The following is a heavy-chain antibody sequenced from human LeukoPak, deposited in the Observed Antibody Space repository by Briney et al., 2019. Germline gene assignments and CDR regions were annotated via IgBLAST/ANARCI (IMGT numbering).Heavy chain of an antibody. CDR1: GFTFSSYG. J-gene: IGHJ4*02. CDR2: IKQDGSEK. Sequence: GRSLRLSCVASGFTFSSYGMHWVRQAPGKGLEWVANIKQDGSEKYYVDSVKGRFTISRDNAKNSLYLQMNSLRAEDTAVYYCARPGDYDYVWGSYRIYYFDYWGQGTLVTVSS. D-gene: IGHD3-16*02. CDR3: ARPGDYDYVWGSYRIYYFDY. V-gene: IGHV3-7*03.